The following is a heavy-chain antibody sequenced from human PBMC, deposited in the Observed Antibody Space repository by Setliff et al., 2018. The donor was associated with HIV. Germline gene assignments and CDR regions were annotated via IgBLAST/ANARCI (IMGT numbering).Heavy chain of an antibody. CDR1: GGSFNSDYYF. J-gene: IGHJ4*02. V-gene: IGHV4-39*07. CDR3: ARGNNNWRRLLGY. Sequence: SETLSLTCTISGGSFNSDYYFWGWIRQSPGKGLEWIATISYDGNTYYNPSLRTQLTISSAPSQNQFSLTMTSLTAADTAVYFCARGNNNWRRLLGYWGQGTRVTVSS. CDR2: ISYDGNT. D-gene: IGHD2-21*02.